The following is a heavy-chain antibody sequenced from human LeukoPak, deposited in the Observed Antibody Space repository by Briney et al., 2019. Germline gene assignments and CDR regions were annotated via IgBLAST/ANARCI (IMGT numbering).Heavy chain of an antibody. CDR3: ARYNYVWGSYRLNWFDP. J-gene: IGHJ5*02. V-gene: IGHV1-46*01. D-gene: IGHD3-16*02. CDR1: GYTFTSYY. Sequence: ASVKVSCKASGYTFTSYYMHWVRQAPGQGLEWMGIINPSGGSTSYAQKFQGRVTMTRDMSTGTVYMELSSLRSEDTAVYYCARYNYVWGSYRLNWFDPWGQGTLVTVSS. CDR2: INPSGGST.